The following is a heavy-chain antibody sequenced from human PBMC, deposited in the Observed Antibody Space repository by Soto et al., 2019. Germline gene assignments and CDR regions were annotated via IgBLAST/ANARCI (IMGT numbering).Heavy chain of an antibody. CDR3: ARAYKFWSGYSVRGNYYGMDV. D-gene: IGHD3-3*01. V-gene: IGHV1-18*01. J-gene: IGHJ6*02. Sequence: ASVKVSCKASGYTFTSYGISWVRQAPGQGLEWMGWISAYNGNTNYAQKLQGRVTMTTDTSTSTAHMELRSLRSDDTAVYYCARAYKFWSGYSVRGNYYGMDVWGQGTTVTVSS. CDR2: ISAYNGNT. CDR1: GYTFTSYG.